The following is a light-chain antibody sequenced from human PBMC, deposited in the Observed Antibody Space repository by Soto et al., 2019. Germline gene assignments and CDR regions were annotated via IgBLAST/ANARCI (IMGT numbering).Light chain of an antibody. J-gene: IGLJ2*01. CDR1: RSDIGAYNF. CDR3: TSGTTSTTMI. V-gene: IGLV2-14*03. Sequence: QSALTQPASVSGSPGQSITISCTGTRSDIGAYNFVSWYQQHPGEVPKLILYDVNVRPSGVSNRFSGSKSGNTASLTISGLQAEDEAAYYCTSGTTSTTMIFGGGTKVTVL. CDR2: DVN.